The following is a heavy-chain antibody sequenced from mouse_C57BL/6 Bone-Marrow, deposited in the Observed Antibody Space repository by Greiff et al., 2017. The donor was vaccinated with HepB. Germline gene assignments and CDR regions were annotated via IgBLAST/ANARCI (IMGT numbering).Heavy chain of an antibody. V-gene: IGHV5-2*01. CDR2: INSDGGST. CDR1: EYEFPSHD. Sequence: EVQLVESGGGLVQPGESLKLSCESNEYEFPSHDMSWVRKTPEKRLELVAAINSDGGSTYYPDTMERRFIISRDNTKKTLYLQMSSLMSEDTALYYCARGGDYGSSYWYFDVWGTGTTVTVSS. J-gene: IGHJ1*03. D-gene: IGHD1-1*01. CDR3: ARGGDYGSSYWYFDV.